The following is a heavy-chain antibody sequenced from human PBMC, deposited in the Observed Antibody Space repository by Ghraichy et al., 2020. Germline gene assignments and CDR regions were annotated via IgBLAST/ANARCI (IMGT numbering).Heavy chain of an antibody. V-gene: IGHV3-23*01. Sequence: GGSLRLSCAASGFTFSTYAMSWVRQPPAKGLEWVSAVSGDGGSAHYADSVKGRFTISRDNSKNTLYLQMNSLRAEDTAVYYCVKSPIIIGYSGNYPVVWGQGTMVTVSS. CDR1: GFTFSTYA. J-gene: IGHJ3*01. CDR2: VSGDGGSA. CDR3: VKSPIIIGYSGNYPVV. D-gene: IGHD1-26*01.